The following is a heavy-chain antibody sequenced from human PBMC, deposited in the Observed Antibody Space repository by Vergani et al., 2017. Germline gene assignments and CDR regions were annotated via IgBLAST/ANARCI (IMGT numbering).Heavy chain of an antibody. CDR1: GGSFSGYY. V-gene: IGHV4-34*01. CDR2: INHSGST. Sequence: QVQLQQWGAGLLKPSETLSLTCAVYGGSFSGYYWSWIRQPPGKGLEWIGEINHSGSTNYNPSLKSRVTISVDTSKNQFSLKLSSVTAADTAVYYCARGLRGGEYQLPSVSRPRYYMDVWGKGTTVTVSS. D-gene: IGHD2-2*01. CDR3: ARGLRGGEYQLPSVSRPRYYMDV. J-gene: IGHJ6*03.